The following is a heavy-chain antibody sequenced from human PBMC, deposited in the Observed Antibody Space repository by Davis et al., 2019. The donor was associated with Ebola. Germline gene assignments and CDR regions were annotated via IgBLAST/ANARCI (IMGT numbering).Heavy chain of an antibody. J-gene: IGHJ4*02. Sequence: GESLKISCAASGFAFRESWMHWVRQAPGRGLVWVSHINSDASSTHYADFVKGRFTISRDNAKNTVSLQMNSLRAEDTAVYYCTTGGYQVLLNRFDFWGQGTLVTVSS. CDR2: INSDASST. D-gene: IGHD3-10*01. V-gene: IGHV3-74*01. CDR3: TTGGYQVLLNRFDF. CDR1: GFAFRESW.